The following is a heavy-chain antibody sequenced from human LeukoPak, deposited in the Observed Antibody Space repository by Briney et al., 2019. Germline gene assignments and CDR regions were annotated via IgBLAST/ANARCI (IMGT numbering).Heavy chain of an antibody. J-gene: IGHJ4*02. CDR1: GGSISSYY. CDR2: IYYSGST. Sequence: PSETLSLTCTVSGGSISSYYWSWIRQPPGKGLEWIGYIYYSGSTNYNPSLKSRVTISVDTSKNQFSLKLSSVTAADTAVYYCARDFGDWNYDYWGQGTLVTVSS. V-gene: IGHV4-59*01. D-gene: IGHD1-7*01. CDR3: ARDFGDWNYDY.